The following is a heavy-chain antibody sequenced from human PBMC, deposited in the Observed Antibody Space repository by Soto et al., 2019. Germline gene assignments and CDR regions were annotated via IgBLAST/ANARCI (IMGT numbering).Heavy chain of an antibody. J-gene: IGHJ4*02. CDR3: ARAREASLLRVPSSY. D-gene: IGHD2-21*02. CDR1: GDSISIYY. V-gene: IGHV4-59*01. Sequence: KSSETLSLTCTVSGDSISIYYWSWIRQPPGKGLEWIGYMYYSGRTNYNPSLKSRVTISIDTSKNQFSLKLRSVTAADTAVYYCARAREASLLRVPSSYWGQGTLVTVSS. CDR2: MYYSGRT.